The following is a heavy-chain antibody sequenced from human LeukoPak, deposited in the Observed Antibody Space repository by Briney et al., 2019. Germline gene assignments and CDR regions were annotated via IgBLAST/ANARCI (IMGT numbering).Heavy chain of an antibody. CDR2: ISHSGST. Sequence: SATLSLTRTVYGGSFSDYYWTWIRQPPGKGLEWIGQISHSGSTNYNPSLKSRVTISVDPSKNQFSLKLSSVTAADTSVYSCARHYLGGNYPDYFNHWGQGTLVTVSS. CDR3: ARHYLGGNYPDYFNH. J-gene: IGHJ4*02. D-gene: IGHD1-26*01. V-gene: IGHV4-34*01. CDR1: GGSFSDYY.